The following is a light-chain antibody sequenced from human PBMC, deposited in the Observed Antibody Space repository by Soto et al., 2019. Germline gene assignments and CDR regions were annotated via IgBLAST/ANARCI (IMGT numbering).Light chain of an antibody. CDR1: QSISSY. Sequence: DIQMPQSPSSLSASVGDRVTITCRASQSISSYLNWYQQKPGKAPKLLIYDASSLQSGVPSRCSGSGSGTDFTLTISSLQPEDFATYYWQQSYSPPRTFGQGTKVEIK. J-gene: IGKJ1*01. CDR2: DAS. CDR3: QQSYSPPRT. V-gene: IGKV1-39*01.